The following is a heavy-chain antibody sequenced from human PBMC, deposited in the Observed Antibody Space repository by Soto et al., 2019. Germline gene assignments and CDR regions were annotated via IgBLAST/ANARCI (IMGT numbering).Heavy chain of an antibody. V-gene: IGHV3-33*01. J-gene: IGHJ4*02. CDR3: ARGSEYSYGPNDYFDY. D-gene: IGHD5-18*01. CDR1: GFTFSSNG. CDR2: IWYDGSNK. Sequence: PVGSLRLSCAASGFTFSSNGMHWVRQAPGKGLEWVAVIWYDGSNKYYADSVKGRFTISRDNSKNTLYLQMNSLRAEDTAVYYCARGSEYSYGPNDYFDYWGQGTLVTVSS.